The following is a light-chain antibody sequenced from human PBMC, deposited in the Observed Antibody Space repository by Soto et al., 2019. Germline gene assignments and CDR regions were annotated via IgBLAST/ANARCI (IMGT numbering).Light chain of an antibody. V-gene: IGKV4-1*01. CDR3: QQYYNTPIT. Sequence: DIVMTQSPDSLAVSLGERATINCKSSQSVLYSSNNKNYLAWYQQKPGQPPKLLIYWTSTRESGVPDRFSGGGSGTDFPLTISSLQAEDVAVYYCQQYYNTPITFGGGTRVEIK. CDR1: QSVLYSSNNKNY. CDR2: WTS. J-gene: IGKJ4*01.